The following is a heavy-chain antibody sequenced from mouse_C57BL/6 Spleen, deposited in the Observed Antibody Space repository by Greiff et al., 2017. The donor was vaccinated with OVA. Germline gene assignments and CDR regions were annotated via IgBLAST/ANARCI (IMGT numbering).Heavy chain of an antibody. CDR1: GFSLTSYG. V-gene: IGHV2-6*03. D-gene: IGHD1-1*01. Sequence: VKLQESGPGLVAPSQSLSITCTVSGFSLTSYGVHWVRQPPGKGLEWLVVIWSDGSTTYNSALKSRLSISKDNSKSQVFLKMNSLQTDDTAMYYCARVARDYNAMDYWGQGTSVTVSS. CDR3: ARVARDYNAMDY. J-gene: IGHJ4*01. CDR2: IWSDGST.